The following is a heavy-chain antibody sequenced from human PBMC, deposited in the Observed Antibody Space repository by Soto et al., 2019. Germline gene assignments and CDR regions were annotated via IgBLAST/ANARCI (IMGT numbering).Heavy chain of an antibody. Sequence: GSLRLSCVASGFTFNREWMSWVRQAPGKGLEWVANIKQDGSENNYVDSVKGRFTISRDNAKNSLYLQMNSLRAEDTAVYYCARGGGNFVYWRQGTLDNVSS. CDR3: ARGGGNFVY. CDR1: GFTFNREW. J-gene: IGHJ4*02. V-gene: IGHV3-7*01. CDR2: IKQDGSEN. D-gene: IGHD1-26*01.